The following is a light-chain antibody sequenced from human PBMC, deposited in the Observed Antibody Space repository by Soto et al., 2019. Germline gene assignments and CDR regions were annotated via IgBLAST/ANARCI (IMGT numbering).Light chain of an antibody. Sequence: QLVLTQSSSASASLGSSVKLTCTLSSGHSSYSIAWHQQQPGKAPRYLMKLEGSGSYNKGSGIPDRFSGSSSGADRYLTISNLQSEDEGDYYCETWDSNTRMFGGGTKLTVL. CDR1: SGHSSYS. J-gene: IGLJ3*02. CDR3: ETWDSNTRM. V-gene: IGLV4-60*03. CDR2: LEGSGSY.